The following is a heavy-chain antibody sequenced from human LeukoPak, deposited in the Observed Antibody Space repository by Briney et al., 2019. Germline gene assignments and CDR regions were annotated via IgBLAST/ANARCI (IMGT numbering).Heavy chain of an antibody. J-gene: IGHJ4*02. CDR2: IYHSGST. Sequence: SQTLSLTCTVSGGSISSGGYYWSWIRQPPGKGLEWIGYIYHSGSTYYNPSLKSRVTISVDRSKNQFSLKLSSVTAADTAVYYCARGDHYDILTGYTDFDYWGQGTLVTVSS. D-gene: IGHD3-9*01. V-gene: IGHV4-30-2*01. CDR1: GGSISSGGYY. CDR3: ARGDHYDILTGYTDFDY.